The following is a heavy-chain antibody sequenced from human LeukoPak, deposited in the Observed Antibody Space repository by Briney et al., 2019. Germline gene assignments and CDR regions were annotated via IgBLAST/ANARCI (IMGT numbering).Heavy chain of an antibody. CDR2: VYYSGST. V-gene: IGHV4-39*01. Sequence: SETLSLTCTVSGGAISSSSYYWGWIRQPPGKELESIGSVYYSGSTYYNPSLKSRVTISVDTSKNQFSLKLSSVTAADTAVYYCARGIAVAANWFDPWGQGTLVTVSS. CDR1: GGAISSSSYY. J-gene: IGHJ5*02. CDR3: ARGIAVAANWFDP. D-gene: IGHD6-19*01.